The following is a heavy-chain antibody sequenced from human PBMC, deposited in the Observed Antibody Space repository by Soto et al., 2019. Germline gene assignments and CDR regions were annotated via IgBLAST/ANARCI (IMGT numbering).Heavy chain of an antibody. CDR1: GGSISVYY. J-gene: IGHJ4*02. Sequence: SETLSLTCTISGGSISVYYWSWIRQPPGQALEWIGYIYDSGSPYYNPSLRSRVIISADTSKNKISLKLTSATAADTAVYYCARGVGSSPPRYWGRGTLVTVSS. CDR3: ARGVGSSPPRY. D-gene: IGHD1-26*01. CDR2: IYDSGSP. V-gene: IGHV4-59*01.